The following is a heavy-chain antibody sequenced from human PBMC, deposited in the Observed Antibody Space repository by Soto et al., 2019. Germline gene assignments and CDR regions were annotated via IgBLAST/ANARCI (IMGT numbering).Heavy chain of an antibody. J-gene: IGHJ4*02. CDR2: IIPILGIA. Sequence: QVQLVQSGAEVKKPGSSVKVSCKASGGTFSSYTISWVRQAPGQGLEWMGRIIPILGIANYAQKFQGRVTMTADKSTSTAYMELSSLRAEDTAVYYCASRYDSSDYWGQGTLVTVSS. CDR3: ASRYDSSDY. V-gene: IGHV1-69*02. D-gene: IGHD3-22*01. CDR1: GGTFSSYT.